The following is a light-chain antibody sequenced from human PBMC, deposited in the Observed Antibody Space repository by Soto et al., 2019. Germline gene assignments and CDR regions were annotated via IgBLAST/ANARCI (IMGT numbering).Light chain of an antibody. CDR1: QSVFNRY. Sequence: EIVLTQSPGTLSSSPGERATLSCRASQSVFNRYLAWYQQKPGQAPRLLIFDASSRATGVPDGFSGSGSGTDFTLTISRLEPEDFAVYYCQQYGSSPWTFGQGTKVDIK. V-gene: IGKV3-20*01. J-gene: IGKJ1*01. CDR3: QQYGSSPWT. CDR2: DAS.